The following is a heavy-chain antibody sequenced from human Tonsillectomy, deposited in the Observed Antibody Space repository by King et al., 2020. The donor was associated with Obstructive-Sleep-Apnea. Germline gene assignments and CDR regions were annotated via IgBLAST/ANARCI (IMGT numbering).Heavy chain of an antibody. CDR3: ARSYCYDSSGPSGGYYFDY. CDR1: GDSISSSGYY. Sequence: VQLQESGPGLVKPSQTLSLTCTVSGDSISSSGYYWSWIRQHPGKGLEWIGYIYYSGSTYYNPSLKSRVTISVDTSKNQFSLKLSSVTAADTAVYYCARSYCYDSSGPSGGYYFDYWGQGTLVAVSS. V-gene: IGHV4-31*03. CDR2: IYYSGST. J-gene: IGHJ4*02. D-gene: IGHD3-22*01.